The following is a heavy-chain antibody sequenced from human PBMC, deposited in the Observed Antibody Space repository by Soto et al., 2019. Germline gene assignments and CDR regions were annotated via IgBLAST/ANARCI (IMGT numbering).Heavy chain of an antibody. J-gene: IGHJ4*02. CDR3: ARSDDRY. V-gene: IGHV4-59*01. CDR2: IYYSGST. CDR1: GGSISSYY. Sequence: SETLSLTCTVSGGSISSYYWSWIRQPPGKGLEWIGYIYYSGSTNYNPSLKSRVTISVDTSKNQFSLKLSSVTAADTAVYYCARSDDRYWGQGTLVTVS.